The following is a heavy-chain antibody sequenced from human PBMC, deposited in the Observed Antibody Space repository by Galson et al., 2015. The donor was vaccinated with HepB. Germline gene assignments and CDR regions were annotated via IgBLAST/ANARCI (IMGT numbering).Heavy chain of an antibody. CDR1: GFTFSSYA. J-gene: IGHJ4*02. V-gene: IGHV3-30-3*01. CDR3: ARAGSSGWYSNYFDY. D-gene: IGHD6-19*01. CDR2: ISYDGSNK. Sequence: SLRLSCAASGFTFSSYAMHWVRQAPGKGLEWVAVISYDGSNKYYADSVKGRFTISRDNSKNTLYLQMNSLRAEDTAVYYCARAGSSGWYSNYFDYWGQRTLVAVSS.